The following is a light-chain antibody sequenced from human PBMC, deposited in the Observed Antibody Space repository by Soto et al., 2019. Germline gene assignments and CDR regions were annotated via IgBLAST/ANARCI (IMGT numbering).Light chain of an antibody. CDR2: EVS. CDR1: SSDVGGYNY. V-gene: IGLV2-14*01. J-gene: IGLJ2*01. CDR3: SSYTSNNTPV. Sequence: QSVLTQPASVSGSPGQSITISCTGTSSDVGGYNYVSWYQQHPGKAPKLMISEVSNRPSGVSERFSGSKSGNTASLTISGLQAEDEADYYCSSYTSNNTPVFGGGTKLTVL.